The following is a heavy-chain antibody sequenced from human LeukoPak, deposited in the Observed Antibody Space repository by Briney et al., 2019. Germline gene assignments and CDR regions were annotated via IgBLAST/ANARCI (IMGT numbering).Heavy chain of an antibody. Sequence: GGALRLSCAASVLTFSSYSMNWVRQAPGKGLEWVSSISSSSSYIYYADSVKGRFTISRDNAKNSLYLQMNSLRAEDTAVYYCARDLNIAAAGSDYWGQGTLVTVSS. CDR2: ISSSSSYI. CDR1: VLTFSSYS. D-gene: IGHD6-13*01. J-gene: IGHJ4*02. V-gene: IGHV3-21*01. CDR3: ARDLNIAAAGSDY.